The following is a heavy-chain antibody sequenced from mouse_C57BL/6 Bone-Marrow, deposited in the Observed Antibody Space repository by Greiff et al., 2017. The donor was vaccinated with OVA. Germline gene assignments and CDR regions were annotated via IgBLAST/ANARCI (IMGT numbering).Heavy chain of an antibody. CDR3: ASYDYDDDY. D-gene: IGHD2-4*01. V-gene: IGHV1-50*01. CDR2: IDPSDSYT. CDR1: GYTFTSYW. Sequence: QVQLQQPGAELVKPGASVKLSCKASGYTFTSYWKQWVKQRPGQGLEWIGEIDPSDSYTNYNQKLKGKATLTVDTSSSTAYMQLSSLTSEDSAVYYCASYDYDDDYWGQGTTLTVSS. J-gene: IGHJ2*01.